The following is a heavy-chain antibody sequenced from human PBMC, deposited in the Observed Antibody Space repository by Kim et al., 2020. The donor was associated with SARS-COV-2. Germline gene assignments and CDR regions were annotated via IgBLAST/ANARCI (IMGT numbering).Heavy chain of an antibody. D-gene: IGHD3-22*01. CDR3: ATLDSSGYYKEYYLDY. J-gene: IGHJ4*02. CDR1: GYTLTELS. Sequence: ASVKVSCKVSGYTLTELSMHWVRQAPGKGLEWMGGFDPEDGETIYAQKFQGRVTRTEDTSTDTAYMELSSLRSEDTAVYYCATLDSSGYYKEYYLDYWGQGALVTVSS. V-gene: IGHV1-24*01. CDR2: FDPEDGET.